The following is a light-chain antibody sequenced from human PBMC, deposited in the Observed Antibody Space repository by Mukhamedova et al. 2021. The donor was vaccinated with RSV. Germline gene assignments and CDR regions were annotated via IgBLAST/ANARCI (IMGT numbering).Light chain of an antibody. Sequence: SSYLAWYQQKPGQAPRLLIYGASSRATGIPDRFSGSGSGTDFTLTISRLEPEDFAVYYCQQYGSSPLTFGGGTKVEIK. CDR2: GAS. J-gene: IGKJ4*01. CDR3: QQYGSSPLT. CDR1: SSY. V-gene: IGKV3-20*01.